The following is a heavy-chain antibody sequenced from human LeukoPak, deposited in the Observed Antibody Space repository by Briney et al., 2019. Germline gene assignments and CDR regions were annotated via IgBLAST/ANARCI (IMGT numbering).Heavy chain of an antibody. CDR3: ARSRGYCSSTSCPGGWFDP. CDR2: IYHSGST. CDR1: GGSISSGGYS. J-gene: IGHJ5*02. Sequence: PSETLSLTCAVSGGSISSGGYSWSWIRQPPGKGLEWIGYIYHSGSTYYNPSLKSRVTISVDRSKNQFSLKLSSVTAADTAVYYCARSRGYCSSTSCPGGWFDPWGQGTLVTVSS. V-gene: IGHV4-30-2*01. D-gene: IGHD2-2*01.